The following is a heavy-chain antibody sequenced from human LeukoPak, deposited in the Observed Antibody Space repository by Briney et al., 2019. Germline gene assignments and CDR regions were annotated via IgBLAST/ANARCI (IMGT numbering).Heavy chain of an antibody. CDR3: ARHRSPAQWPYRIPEGWFDP. CDR2: INHSGST. D-gene: IGHD6-19*01. J-gene: IGHJ5*02. Sequence: SETLSLTCAVYGGSFSGYYWSWIRQPPGKGLEWIGEINHSGSTNYNPSLKSRVTISVATAKNQFSLKLSSVTAADTAVYYCARHRSPAQWPYRIPEGWFDPWGQGTLVTVSS. CDR1: GGSFSGYY. V-gene: IGHV4-34*01.